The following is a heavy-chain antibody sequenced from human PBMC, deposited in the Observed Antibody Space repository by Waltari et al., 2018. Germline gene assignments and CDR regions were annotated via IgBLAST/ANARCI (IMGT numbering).Heavy chain of an antibody. CDR3: TRVRIVMGEGIY. Sequence: EVQLAESGGNLVQPGGSLSLPCAVSGFRLGRYEMNWVRQAPGKGLEWISYISSSGATEYYADSVRGRFIISRDNAKNTLYLQMNNLRAEDTAVYYCTRVRIVMGEGIYWGQGTQVTVSS. CDR1: GFRLGRYE. J-gene: IGHJ4*02. CDR2: ISSSGATE. V-gene: IGHV3-48*03. D-gene: IGHD2-15*01.